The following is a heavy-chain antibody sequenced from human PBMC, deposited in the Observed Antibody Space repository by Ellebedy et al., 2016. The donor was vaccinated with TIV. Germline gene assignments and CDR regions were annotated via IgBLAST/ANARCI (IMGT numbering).Heavy chain of an antibody. J-gene: IGHJ6*03. CDR2: TNHSGST. V-gene: IGHV4-34*01. Sequence: SETLSLXXAVYGGSFSGYYWSWIRQPPGKGLEWIGETNHSGSTNYNPSLKSRVTISVDTSKNQFSLKLSSVTAADTAVYYCARGRGRHIVVVPAATRRYMDVWGKGTTVTVSS. CDR1: GGSFSGYY. CDR3: ARGRGRHIVVVPAATRRYMDV. D-gene: IGHD2-2*01.